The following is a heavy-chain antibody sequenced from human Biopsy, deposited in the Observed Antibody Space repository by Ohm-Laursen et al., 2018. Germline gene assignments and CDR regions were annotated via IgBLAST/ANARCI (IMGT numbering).Heavy chain of an antibody. J-gene: IGHJ6*02. CDR3: ARVPLPGIGAAYQGRFLYGMDV. V-gene: IGHV4-34*01. D-gene: IGHD6-13*01. Sequence: SDTLSLTCVVYGGSFNGYFWSWIRQPPGKGLEWIGDITQSGSTKYSPSLKSLVTISVDPAKKQFPLGLRPVTAADTAVYYCARVPLPGIGAAYQGRFLYGMDVWGQGTTVSVSS. CDR2: ITQSGST. CDR1: GGSFNGYF.